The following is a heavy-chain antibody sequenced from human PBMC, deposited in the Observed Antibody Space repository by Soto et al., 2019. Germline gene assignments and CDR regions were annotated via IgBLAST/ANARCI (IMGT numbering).Heavy chain of an antibody. D-gene: IGHD5-12*01. CDR3: ASEMPEYGGYVGYYFDY. CDR1: GGTFSSYA. J-gene: IGHJ4*02. V-gene: IGHV1-69*12. Sequence: QVQLVQSGAEVKKPGSSVKVACKASGGTFSSYAISWVRQAPGQGLEWMGGIIPIFGTANYAQKFQGRVTITADESTSTAYMELSSLRSEDTAVYYCASEMPEYGGYVGYYFDYWGQGTLVTVSS. CDR2: IIPIFGTA.